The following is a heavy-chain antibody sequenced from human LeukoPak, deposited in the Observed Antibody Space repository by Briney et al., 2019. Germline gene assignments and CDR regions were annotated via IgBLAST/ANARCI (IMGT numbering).Heavy chain of an antibody. CDR3: ARSSRGAAAGFDY. D-gene: IGHD6-13*01. CDR1: GGSINSNY. J-gene: IGHJ4*02. CDR2: IYYSGST. V-gene: IGHV4-59*08. Sequence: SETLSLTCTVSGGSINSNYWSWIRQPPGKGLEWIGYIYYSGSTNYNPSLKSRITISVDTSKNQFSLKLNSVTAADTAVYHCARSSRGAAAGFDYWSQGTLVTVSS.